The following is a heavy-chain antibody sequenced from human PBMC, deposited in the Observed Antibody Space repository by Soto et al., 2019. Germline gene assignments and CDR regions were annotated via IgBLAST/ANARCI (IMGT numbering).Heavy chain of an antibody. D-gene: IGHD2-15*01. CDR1: GYTFTSYV. CDR2: ISAYNGNT. V-gene: IGHV1-18*01. J-gene: IGHJ4*02. Sequence: ASVKVSCKASGYTFTSYVIGWVRQAPGQGLEWMGGISAYNGNTNYAQKLQGRVTMTTDTSTSTAYMELRSLRSDDTAVYYCVVAAQPHYFDYWGQGTLVTVSS. CDR3: VVAAQPHYFDY.